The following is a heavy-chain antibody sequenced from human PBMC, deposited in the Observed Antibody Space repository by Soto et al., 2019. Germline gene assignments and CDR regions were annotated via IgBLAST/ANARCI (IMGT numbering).Heavy chain of an antibody. CDR1: GFTFSSYW. CDR3: GGGGGGGSCF. V-gene: IGHV3-7*03. CDR2: IKKDGSET. Sequence: EVQLVESGGGLVQPGGSLRLSCAASGFTFSSYWMSWVRQAPGMGLEWLAIIKKDGSETHYVDAVKGRFTISRDNAKNSMFPQMKSPRTREQAVFYCGGGGGGGSCFRGQGNLVTVSS. D-gene: IGHD3-16*01. J-gene: IGHJ4*02.